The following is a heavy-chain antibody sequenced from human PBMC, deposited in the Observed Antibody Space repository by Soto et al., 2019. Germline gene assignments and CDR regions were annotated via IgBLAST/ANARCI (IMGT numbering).Heavy chain of an antibody. CDR3: ARGGSGYVWFNEF. Sequence: QGQLVRCGAEVKKSGSAVKVSCKDPGGLFSSYAVSWVRKALGQGLEWMGGIIPVFDTVYYAQKFRGRVTITADESTNTAYMELSSLRSEDTAMYYCARGGSGYVWFNEFWGQGTLVTVSS. V-gene: IGHV1-69*01. CDR1: GGLFSSYA. D-gene: IGHD3-22*01. J-gene: IGHJ4*02. CDR2: IIPVFDTV.